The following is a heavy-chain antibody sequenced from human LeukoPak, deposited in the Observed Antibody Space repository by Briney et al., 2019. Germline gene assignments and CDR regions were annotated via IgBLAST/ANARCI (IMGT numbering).Heavy chain of an antibody. CDR1: GGTFSSYA. V-gene: IGHV1-69*04. CDR3: ASVGYCSSTSCRDAFDI. CDR2: IIPILGIA. D-gene: IGHD2-2*01. Sequence: PLASVKVSCKASGGTFSSYAISLVRQAPGQGLEWMARIIPILGIANYAQKFQGRVTITADKSTSTAYMELSSLRSEDTAVYYCASVGYCSSTSCRDAFDIWGQGTMVTVSS. J-gene: IGHJ3*02.